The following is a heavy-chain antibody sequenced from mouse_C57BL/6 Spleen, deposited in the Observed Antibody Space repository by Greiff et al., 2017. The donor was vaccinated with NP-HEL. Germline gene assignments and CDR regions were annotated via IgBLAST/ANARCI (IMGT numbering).Heavy chain of an antibody. CDR3: AREDDDYYPYAMDY. D-gene: IGHD2-3*01. V-gene: IGHV1-52*01. J-gene: IGHJ4*01. Sequence: QVQLQQPGAELVRPGSSVKLSCKASGYTFTSYWMHWVKQRPIQGLEWIGNIDPSDSETHYNQKFKDKATLTVDKSSSTAYMQLSSLTSEDSAVYYCAREDDDYYPYAMDYWGQGTSVTVSS. CDR1: GYTFTSYW. CDR2: IDPSDSET.